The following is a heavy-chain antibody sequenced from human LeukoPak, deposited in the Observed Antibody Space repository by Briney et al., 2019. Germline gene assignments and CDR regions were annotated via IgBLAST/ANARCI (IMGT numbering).Heavy chain of an antibody. V-gene: IGHV4-38-2*02. CDR2: IYHSGST. CDR3: ARAADSWGSYYYYGMDV. CDR1: GYSISSGYY. Sequence: SETLSLTCTVSGYSISSGYYWGWIRQPPGKGLEWIGSIYHSGSTYYNPSLKSRVTISVDTSKNQFSLKLSSVTAADTAVYYCARAADSWGSYYYYGMDVWGQGTTVTVSS. D-gene: IGHD3-16*01. J-gene: IGHJ6*02.